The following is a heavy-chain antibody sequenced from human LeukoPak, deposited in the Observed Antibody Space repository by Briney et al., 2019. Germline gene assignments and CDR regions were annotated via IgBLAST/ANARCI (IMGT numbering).Heavy chain of an antibody. V-gene: IGHV1-69*06. CDR2: IIPIFGTA. J-gene: IGHJ4*02. D-gene: IGHD3-10*01. CDR1: GGTFSSYA. CDR3: ARIPRYYGSGSYYNPYLDY. Sequence: ASVKVSCKASGGTFSSYAISWVRQAPGQGLEWMGGIIPIFGTANYAQKFQGRVTITADKSTSTAYMELSSLRSDDTAVYYCARIPRYYGSGSYYNPYLDYWGQGTLVTVSS.